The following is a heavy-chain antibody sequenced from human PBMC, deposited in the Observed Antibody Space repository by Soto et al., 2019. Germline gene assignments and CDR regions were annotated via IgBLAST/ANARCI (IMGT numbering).Heavy chain of an antibody. V-gene: IGHV1-2*04. J-gene: IGHJ3*02. D-gene: IGHD5-12*01. CDR1: GYSFTGNS. CDR2: INPNSGGT. Sequence: ASVKVSCKASGYSFTGNSMHWVRQAPGQGLEWMGWINPNSGGTNYAQKFQGWVTMTRDTSISTAYMELSRLRSDDTAVYYCARDSGTDAFDIWGQGTMVTVSS. CDR3: ARDSGTDAFDI.